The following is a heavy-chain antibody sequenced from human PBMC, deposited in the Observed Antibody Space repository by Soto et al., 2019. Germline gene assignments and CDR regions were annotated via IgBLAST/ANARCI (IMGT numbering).Heavy chain of an antibody. D-gene: IGHD6-19*01. CDR3: VKVATSGWYTFDY. J-gene: IGHJ4*02. CDR1: GFTFSSYA. CDR2: ISSNGGST. V-gene: IGHV3-64D*06. Sequence: LRLSCSASGFTFSSYAMHWVRQAPGKGLEYVSAISSNGGSTYYADSVKGRFTISRDNSKNTLYLQMSSLRAEDTAVYYCVKVATSGWYTFDYWGQGTLVTVSS.